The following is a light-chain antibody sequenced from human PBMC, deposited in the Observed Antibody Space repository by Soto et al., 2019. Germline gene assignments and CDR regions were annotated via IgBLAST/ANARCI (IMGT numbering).Light chain of an antibody. CDR1: QSFNNW. J-gene: IGKJ4*01. CDR2: KAS. CDR3: QQYNSYLLT. V-gene: IGKV1-5*03. Sequence: DIHMTQSPSTLSASVGDRVTITCRASQSFNNWLAWYQQKPGKAPKLLIYKASSLESGVPSRFSGSGSGTEFTLTISSLQPDDFATYYCQQYNSYLLTFGGGTKVEIK.